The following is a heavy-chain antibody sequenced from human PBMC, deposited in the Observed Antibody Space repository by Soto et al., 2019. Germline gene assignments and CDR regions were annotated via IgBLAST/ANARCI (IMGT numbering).Heavy chain of an antibody. D-gene: IGHD3-9*01. CDR1: GFTFSVHS. J-gene: IGHJ6*02. CDR2: ISSTSSAR. V-gene: IGHV3-48*02. Sequence: GGSLRLSCAASGFTFSVHSMNWVRRAPGKGLEWVSYISSTSSARCYADSVRGRFTISRDNVKYSLYLQMNSLTDEDTAVYYCARDSDIYYGMDVWGQGTTVTVSS. CDR3: ARDSDIYYGMDV.